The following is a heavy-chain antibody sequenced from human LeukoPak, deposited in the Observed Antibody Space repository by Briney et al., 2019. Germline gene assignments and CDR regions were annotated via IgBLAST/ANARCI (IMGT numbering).Heavy chain of an antibody. CDR1: GFTFSSYA. D-gene: IGHD4-17*01. CDR3: ARGHDYGDYVRVRYFDY. V-gene: IGHV3-48*01. Sequence: GGSLRLSCAASGFTFSSYAMSWVRQAPGKGLEWVSYISSSSSTIYYADSVKGRFTISRDNAENSLYLQMNSLRAEDTAVYYCARGHDYGDYVRVRYFDYWGQGTLVTVSS. CDR2: ISSSSSTI. J-gene: IGHJ4*02.